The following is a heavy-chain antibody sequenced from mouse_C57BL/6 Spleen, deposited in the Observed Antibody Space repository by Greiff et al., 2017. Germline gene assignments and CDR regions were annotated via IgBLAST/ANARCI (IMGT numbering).Heavy chain of an antibody. Sequence: VQLQQPGAELVMPGASVKLSCKASGYTFTSYWMHWVPQRPGQGLAWIGEIDPSDSYTNYNQKFKGKSTLTVDKSSSTAYMQLSSLTSEDSAVYYCARRRDYDYDGAMDYWGQGTSVTVSS. J-gene: IGHJ4*01. V-gene: IGHV1-69*01. D-gene: IGHD2-4*01. CDR1: GYTFTSYW. CDR2: IDPSDSYT. CDR3: ARRRDYDYDGAMDY.